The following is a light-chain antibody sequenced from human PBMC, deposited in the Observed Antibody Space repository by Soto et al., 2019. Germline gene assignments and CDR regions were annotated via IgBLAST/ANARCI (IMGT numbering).Light chain of an antibody. V-gene: IGKV3-11*01. Sequence: EIVLTQSPATLSLSPGERATLSCRASQSVSSYLGWYQQKPGQAPRLLIYDTSNRATGIPARFSGSGSGTDFTLTISSLETEDFAVYYCQHRRNWPLTFGGGTKVEIK. CDR1: QSVSSY. J-gene: IGKJ4*01. CDR2: DTS. CDR3: QHRRNWPLT.